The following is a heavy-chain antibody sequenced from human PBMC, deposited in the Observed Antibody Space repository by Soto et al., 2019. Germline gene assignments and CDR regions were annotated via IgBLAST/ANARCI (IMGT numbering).Heavy chain of an antibody. V-gene: IGHV1-18*01. CDR1: GYTFTSYG. Sequence: QVQLGQSGAEVKKPGASVKVSCKASGYTFTSYGISWVRQAPGQGLEWMGWISAYNGNTNYAPELSGSDTMTTDTSASTANMGLSSLSSDDTAVYYLAGNTYDVDSSGYYWEEWFDPWGQGTLVTVSS. J-gene: IGHJ5*02. D-gene: IGHD3-22*01. CDR3: AGNTYDVDSSGYYWEEWFDP. CDR2: ISAYNGNT.